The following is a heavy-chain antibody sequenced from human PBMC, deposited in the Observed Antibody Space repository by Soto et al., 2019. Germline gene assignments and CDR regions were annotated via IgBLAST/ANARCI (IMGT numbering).Heavy chain of an antibody. CDR3: ARGSAAGTKSPFDY. CDR2: IYYSGST. V-gene: IGHV4-59*01. CDR1: GGSISSYY. D-gene: IGHD6-13*01. J-gene: IGHJ4*02. Sequence: SETLSLTCTVSGGSISSYYWSWIRQPPGKGLEWIGYIYYSGSTNYNPSLKSRVNISVDTSKNQFSLKLSSVTAADTAVYYCARGSAAGTKSPFDYWGQGTLVTVSS.